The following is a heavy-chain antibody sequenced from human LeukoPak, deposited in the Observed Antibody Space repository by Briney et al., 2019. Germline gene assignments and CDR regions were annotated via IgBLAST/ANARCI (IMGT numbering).Heavy chain of an antibody. Sequence: GGSLRLSCATSGFTFSTFGMHWVRQAPGKGLEWVAIIWYDGSNKYYADSVKGRFTISRDNSKNTLYLQMNSLRAEDTAVYYCARDLGYWGQGTLVTVSS. CDR2: IWYDGSNK. CDR1: GFTFSTFG. CDR3: ARDLGY. J-gene: IGHJ4*02. D-gene: IGHD1-26*01. V-gene: IGHV3-33*01.